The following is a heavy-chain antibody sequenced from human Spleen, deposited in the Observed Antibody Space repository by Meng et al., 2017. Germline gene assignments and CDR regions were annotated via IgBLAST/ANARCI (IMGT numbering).Heavy chain of an antibody. CDR1: GFTFSSYN. V-gene: IGHV3-74*03. D-gene: IGHD3-22*01. Sequence: GESLKISCAASGFTFSSYNMHWVRQTPGEGLVWVSRINTDASSTTYADSVKGRFTISRDDAKNTVYLQMNSLRAEDTAVYYCARAPGYDYDSGGFYFAYWGQGTLVTVSS. J-gene: IGHJ4*02. CDR3: ARAPGYDYDSGGFYFAY. CDR2: INTDASST.